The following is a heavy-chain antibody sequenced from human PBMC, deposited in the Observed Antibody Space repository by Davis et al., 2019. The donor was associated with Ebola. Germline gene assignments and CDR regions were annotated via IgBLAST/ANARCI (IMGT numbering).Heavy chain of an antibody. V-gene: IGHV3-23*01. D-gene: IGHD6-13*01. CDR1: GFTFSDYY. J-gene: IGHJ6*02. Sequence: GESLKISCAASGFTFSDYYMSWIRQAPGKGLEWVSAISGSGGSTYYADSVKGRFTISRDNSKNTLYLQMNSLRAEDTAVYYCAKGGYGQQLPLYYYGMDVWGQGTTVTVSS. CDR2: ISGSGGST. CDR3: AKGGYGQQLPLYYYGMDV.